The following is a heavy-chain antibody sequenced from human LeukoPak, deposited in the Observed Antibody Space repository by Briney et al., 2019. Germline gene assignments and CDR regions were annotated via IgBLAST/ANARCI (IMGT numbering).Heavy chain of an antibody. V-gene: IGHV4-61*02. CDR1: GGSISSGNYY. CDR2: IYATGST. Sequence: SETLSLTCTVSGGSISSGNYYWSWIRQPAGKGLEWIGRIYATGSTNYNPPLRSRVTISVDTSKNQFSLKLSSVTAADTAVYYCARAVGSSESNWFDPWGQGTLATVSS. D-gene: IGHD1-26*01. J-gene: IGHJ5*02. CDR3: ARAVGSSESNWFDP.